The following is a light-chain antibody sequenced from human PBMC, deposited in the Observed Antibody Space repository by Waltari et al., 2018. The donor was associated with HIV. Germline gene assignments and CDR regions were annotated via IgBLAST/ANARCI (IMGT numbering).Light chain of an antibody. CDR1: SSNIGAGYD. CDR3: SSYTDSRPLYV. J-gene: IGLJ1*01. Sequence: QSVLTQPPSVSGAPGQRVTISCTGSSSNIGAGYDAHWYQQHPGTAPKLLIYGNTNRPSGFPDRFSGSKSGTSASLAITGLQAEDEADYYCSSYTDSRPLYVFGTGTKVTVL. V-gene: IGLV1-40*01. CDR2: GNT.